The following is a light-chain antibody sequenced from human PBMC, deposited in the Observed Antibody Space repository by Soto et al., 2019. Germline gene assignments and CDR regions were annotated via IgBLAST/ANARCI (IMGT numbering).Light chain of an antibody. J-gene: IGLJ1*01. CDR3: CSYAGSSTS. CDR2: EGT. Sequence: QSALTQPASVSASPGQSITISCTGTSSNVGSYNLVSWYQQYPGKAPKLIIYEGTKRPSGVSHRFSGSNSGNTASLTISGLQAEDEADYFCCSYAGSSTSFGTGTKVTVL. CDR1: SSNVGSYNL. V-gene: IGLV2-23*01.